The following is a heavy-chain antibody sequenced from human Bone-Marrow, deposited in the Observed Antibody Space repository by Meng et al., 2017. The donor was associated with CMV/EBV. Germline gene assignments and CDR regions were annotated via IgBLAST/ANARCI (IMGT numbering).Heavy chain of an antibody. J-gene: IGHJ5*02. Sequence: SETLSLTCAVYGGSFSGYYWSWIRQPPGKGLEWIGEINHSGSTNYNPSLKSRVTISVDTSKNQFSLKLSSVTAADTAVYYCARVHYYKIVVVIYNWFDPWGQGTRVTGYS. D-gene: IGHD3-22*01. CDR2: INHSGST. CDR3: ARVHYYKIVVVIYNWFDP. CDR1: GGSFSGYY. V-gene: IGHV4-34*01.